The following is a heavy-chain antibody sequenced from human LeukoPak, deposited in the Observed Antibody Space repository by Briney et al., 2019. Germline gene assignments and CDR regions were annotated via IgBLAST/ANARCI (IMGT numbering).Heavy chain of an antibody. CDR3: AKDPAALLWFGELSPVDY. V-gene: IGHV3-23*01. CDR1: GFTFSNYA. CDR2: ISGSGGST. Sequence: PGGSLRLSCATSGFTFSNYAMSWVRQAPGKGLEWVSAISGSGGSTYYADSVKGRFTISRDNSKNTLYLQMNSLRAEDTAVYYCAKDPAALLWFGELSPVDYWGQGTLVTVSS. D-gene: IGHD3-10*01. J-gene: IGHJ4*02.